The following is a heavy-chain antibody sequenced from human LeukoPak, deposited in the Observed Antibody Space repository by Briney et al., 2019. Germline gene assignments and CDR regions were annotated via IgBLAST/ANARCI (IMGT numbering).Heavy chain of an antibody. CDR2: IYSSGST. D-gene: IGHD6-13*01. CDR1: GGSISSYY. Sequence: KTSETLSLTCTVSGGSISSYYWSWIRQPPGKGLEWIGYIYSSGSTNYNPSLKSRVTMSVDTSKNQFSLKLSSVTAADTAVYYCARDTAAAGTNWFDPWGQGTLVTVSS. CDR3: ARDTAAAGTNWFDP. V-gene: IGHV4-59*12. J-gene: IGHJ5*02.